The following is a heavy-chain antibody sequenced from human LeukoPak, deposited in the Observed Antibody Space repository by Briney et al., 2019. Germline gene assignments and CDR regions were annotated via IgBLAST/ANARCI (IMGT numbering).Heavy chain of an antibody. J-gene: IGHJ6*02. CDR3: ANSGRYYDILTGYSPYYYGMDV. CDR2: FSRSSRTI. Sequence: PGVSLRLSCAAAGFTFSSYSMNWVRQAPGKGLEWVSYFSRSSRTIYYADSVKGRFTISRDNAKNSLHLQMNSLRAGDTAVYYCANSGRYYDILTGYSPYYYGMDVWGQGTTVTVSS. V-gene: IGHV3-48*04. D-gene: IGHD3-9*01. CDR1: GFTFSSYS.